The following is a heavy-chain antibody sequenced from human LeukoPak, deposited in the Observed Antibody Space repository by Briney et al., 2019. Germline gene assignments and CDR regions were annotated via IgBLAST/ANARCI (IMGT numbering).Heavy chain of an antibody. CDR3: ARDASGWFDFDY. CDR2: IYYSGST. Sequence: SETLSLTCTVSGGSISSSSYYWGWIRQPPGKGLEWIGGIYYSGSTYYNPSLKSRVTISVDTSKNQFSLKLSSVTAADTAVYYCARDASGWFDFDYWGQGTLVTVSS. D-gene: IGHD3-10*01. J-gene: IGHJ4*02. CDR1: GGSISSSSYY. V-gene: IGHV4-39*07.